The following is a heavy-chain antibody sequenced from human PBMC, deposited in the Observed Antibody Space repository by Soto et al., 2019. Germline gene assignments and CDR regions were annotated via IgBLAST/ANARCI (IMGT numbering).Heavy chain of an antibody. V-gene: IGHV1-69*01. CDR1: GGTFSSYA. J-gene: IGHJ5*02. CDR3: ARNGITMIGWFDP. D-gene: IGHD3-22*01. CDR2: IIPIFGTA. Sequence: QVQLVQSGAEVKKPGSSVKVSCKASGGTFSSYAISWVRQAPEQGLEWMGGIIPIFGTANYAQKFQGRVTITADESTGTAYMELSSLRSEDTAVYYCARNGITMIGWFDPWGQGTLVTVSS.